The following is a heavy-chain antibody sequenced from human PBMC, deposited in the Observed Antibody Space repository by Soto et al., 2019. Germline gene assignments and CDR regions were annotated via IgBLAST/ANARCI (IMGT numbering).Heavy chain of an antibody. CDR1: GGSFSGYY. V-gene: IGHV4-34*01. CDR2: INHSGST. CDR3: ARGFPRYCSSTSCYGRFGAFDI. Sequence: LSLTCAVYGGSFSGYYWSWIRQPPGEGLEWIGEINHSGSTNYNPSLKSRVTISVDTSKNQFSLKLSSVTAADTAVYYCARGFPRYCSSTSCYGRFGAFDIWGQGTMVTVS. D-gene: IGHD2-2*01. J-gene: IGHJ3*02.